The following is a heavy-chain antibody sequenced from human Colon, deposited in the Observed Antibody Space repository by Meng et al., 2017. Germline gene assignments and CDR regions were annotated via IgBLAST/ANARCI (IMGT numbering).Heavy chain of an antibody. Sequence: SQTLSLTCTFHVGSLSGYYLTWIHQPPGKGLEWIWEIHPSGSTHYNPSLRSRVTTSVDTSKNQFPLRLTSVTAADTAVYYCSSGGDSNKVGRDWGQGTLVTVSS. CDR1: VGSLSGYY. CDR2: IHPSGST. V-gene: IGHV4-34*01. J-gene: IGHJ4*02. D-gene: IGHD5-12*01. CDR3: SSGGDSNKVGRD.